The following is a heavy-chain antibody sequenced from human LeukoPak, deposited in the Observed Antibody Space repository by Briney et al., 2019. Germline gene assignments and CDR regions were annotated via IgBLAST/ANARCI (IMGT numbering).Heavy chain of an antibody. D-gene: IGHD2-2*01. CDR1: GFTFSSYW. V-gene: IGHV3-74*01. CDR3: ARGYCSSTSCYALDY. Sequence: GGSLRLSCAASGFTFSSYWMHWVRQAPGKGLVWVSRINSDGSSTSYADSVKGRFTISRDNAKNTLYLQMNSLRAEDTAAYYCARGYCSSTSCYALDYWGQGTLVTVSS. J-gene: IGHJ4*02. CDR2: INSDGSST.